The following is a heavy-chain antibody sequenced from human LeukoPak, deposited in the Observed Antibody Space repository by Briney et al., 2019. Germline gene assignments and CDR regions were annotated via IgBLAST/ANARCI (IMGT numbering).Heavy chain of an antibody. CDR2: ISSSGSTI. D-gene: IGHD6-19*01. CDR1: GFTFGSYE. Sequence: GGSLRLSCAASGFTFGSYEVNWVRQAPGKGLEWVSYISSSGSTIYYADSVKGRFTISRDNAKNSLYLQMNSLRAEDTAVYYCARNSVAVAGFYYYYYYMDVWGKGTTVTISS. CDR3: ARNSVAVAGFYYYYYYMDV. J-gene: IGHJ6*03. V-gene: IGHV3-48*03.